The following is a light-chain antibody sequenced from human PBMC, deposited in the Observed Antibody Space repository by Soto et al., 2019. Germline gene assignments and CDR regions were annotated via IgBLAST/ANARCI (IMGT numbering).Light chain of an antibody. V-gene: IGKV1-5*01. J-gene: IGKJ1*01. CDR3: QQYKSFWT. CDR2: DAF. Sequence: DIQMTQSPSSLSASVGDRATIPFRASQTITNWLAWYQQKPGKAPRLLIYDAFSLESWVPSRFSGSGSGTEFTLTISSLQSEDFATYYCQQYKSFWTFGQGPKVDI. CDR1: QTITNW.